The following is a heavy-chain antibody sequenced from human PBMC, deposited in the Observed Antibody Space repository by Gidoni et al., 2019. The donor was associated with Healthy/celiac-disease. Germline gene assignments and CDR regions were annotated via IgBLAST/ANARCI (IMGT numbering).Heavy chain of an antibody. CDR3: AKDEGDYDSSGYYFDY. CDR2: ISYDGSNK. Sequence: QVQLVESGGGVVQPGRSLRLSWAASGFTVSSYGMHWVRQAPGKGLAWVAVISYDGSNKHYADSVKGRFTISRDNSKNTLYLQMNSLRAEDTAVYYCAKDEGDYDSSGYYFDYWGQGTLVTVSS. D-gene: IGHD3-22*01. CDR1: GFTVSSYG. V-gene: IGHV3-30*18. J-gene: IGHJ4*02.